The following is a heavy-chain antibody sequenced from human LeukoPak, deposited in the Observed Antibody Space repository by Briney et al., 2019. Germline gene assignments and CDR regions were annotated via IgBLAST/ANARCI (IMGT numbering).Heavy chain of an antibody. CDR1: GFTFSSHS. CDR3: ARLDRYYLDSSGYTYYYYMDV. V-gene: IGHV3-48*01. CDR2: ISGGSGTI. Sequence: GGSLRLSCEASGFTFSSHSMNWVRQAPGKGLEWVSYISGGSGTIYYADSVKCRFTISRDNAENSLYLQMSSLRAEDTAVYYSARLDRYYLDSSGYTYYYYMDVWGKGTTVTVSS. D-gene: IGHD3-22*01. J-gene: IGHJ6*03.